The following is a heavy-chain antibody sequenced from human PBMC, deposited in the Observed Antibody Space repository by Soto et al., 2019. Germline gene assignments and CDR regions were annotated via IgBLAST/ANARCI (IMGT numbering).Heavy chain of an antibody. CDR1: GGSISSGGYS. Sequence: SETLSLTCAVSGGSISSGGYSWSWIRQPPGKGLEWIGYIYHSGSTYYNPSLKSRVTISVDRSKNQFSLKLSSVTAADTAVYYCARGSGSYPNWYYFDYWGQGTLVTV. D-gene: IGHD1-26*01. J-gene: IGHJ4*02. CDR3: ARGSGSYPNWYYFDY. CDR2: IYHSGST. V-gene: IGHV4-30-2*01.